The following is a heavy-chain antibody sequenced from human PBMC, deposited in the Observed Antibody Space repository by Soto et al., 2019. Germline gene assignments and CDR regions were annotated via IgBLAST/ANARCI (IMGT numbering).Heavy chain of an antibody. Sequence: SETLSLTCTVSGGSISSSSYYWGWIRQPPGKGLEWIGSIYYSGSTYYNPSLKSRVTISVDTSKNQFSLKLSSVTAADTAVYYCARHFPLVLGYYGMDVWGQGTTVT. D-gene: IGHD6-13*01. CDR2: IYYSGST. CDR1: GGSISSSSYY. J-gene: IGHJ6*02. CDR3: ARHFPLVLGYYGMDV. V-gene: IGHV4-39*01.